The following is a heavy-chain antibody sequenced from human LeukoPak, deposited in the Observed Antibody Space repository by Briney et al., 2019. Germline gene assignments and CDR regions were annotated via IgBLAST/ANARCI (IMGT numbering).Heavy chain of an antibody. CDR2: INQSGST. V-gene: IGHV4-34*01. J-gene: IGHJ4*02. Sequence: SETLSLTCAVYAGSFSGYYWSWIRQPPGKGLEWIGEINQSGSTNYNPSPKSRVTISVDPSKNQFSLKVTSVTAADTAVYYCAGIPGSDFDYWGQGTMVTVSS. CDR1: AGSFSGYY. CDR3: AGIPGSDFDY. D-gene: IGHD3-10*01.